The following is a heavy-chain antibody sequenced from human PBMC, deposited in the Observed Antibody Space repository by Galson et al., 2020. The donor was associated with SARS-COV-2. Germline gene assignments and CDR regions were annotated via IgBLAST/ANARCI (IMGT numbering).Heavy chain of an antibody. CDR2: ISAYNGNT. Sequence: KVSCKASGYTFTSYGISWVRQAPGQGLEWMGWISAYNGNTNYAQKLQGRVTMTTDTSTSTAYMELRSLRSDDTAVYYCARDVTYYDILTGFSGFDYWGQGTLVTVSS. CDR1: GYTFTSYG. J-gene: IGHJ4*02. D-gene: IGHD3-9*01. V-gene: IGHV1-18*01. CDR3: ARDVTYYDILTGFSGFDY.